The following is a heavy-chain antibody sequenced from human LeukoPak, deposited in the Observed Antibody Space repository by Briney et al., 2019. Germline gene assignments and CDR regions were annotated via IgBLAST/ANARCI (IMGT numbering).Heavy chain of an antibody. D-gene: IGHD6-19*01. V-gene: IGHV3-21*01. CDR2: ISSSSSYI. Sequence: PGGSLRLSCAASGFTFSSYSMNWVRQAPGKGLEWVSSISSSSSYIYYADSVKGRFTISRDNAKNSLYLQMNSLRAEDTAGYYCARGVGIAVAGVFDYWGQGTLVTVSS. CDR3: ARGVGIAVAGVFDY. J-gene: IGHJ4*02. CDR1: GFTFSSYS.